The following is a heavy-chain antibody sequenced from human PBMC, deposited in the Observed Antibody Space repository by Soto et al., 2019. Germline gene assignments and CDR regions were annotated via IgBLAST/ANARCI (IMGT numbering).Heavy chain of an antibody. V-gene: IGHV4-31*03. D-gene: IGHD1-1*01. Sequence: SETLSLTCTVSGGSISSSSYYWGWIRQPPGKGLEWIGYIYYSGSTYYNPSLKSRVTISVDTSKNQFSLKLSSVTAADTAVYYCARGGLPPTGFWGQGTLVTVSS. J-gene: IGHJ4*02. CDR2: IYYSGST. CDR1: GGSISSSSYY. CDR3: ARGGLPPTGF.